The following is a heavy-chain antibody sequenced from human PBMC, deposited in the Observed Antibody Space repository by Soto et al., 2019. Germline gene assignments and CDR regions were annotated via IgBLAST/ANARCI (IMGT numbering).Heavy chain of an antibody. D-gene: IGHD3-10*01. J-gene: IGHJ4*02. V-gene: IGHV1-18*04. Sequence: ASVKVSCKASGYTFTSYGISWVRQAPGQGLEWMGWISAYNGNTNYAQKLQGRVTMTTDTSTSTAYMELRSLGSDDTAVYYCATYEPIIRAFDYWGQGTLVTVSS. CDR2: ISAYNGNT. CDR3: ATYEPIIRAFDY. CDR1: GYTFTSYG.